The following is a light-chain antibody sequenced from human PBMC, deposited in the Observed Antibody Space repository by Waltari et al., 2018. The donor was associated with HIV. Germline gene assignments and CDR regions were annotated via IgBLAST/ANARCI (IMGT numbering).Light chain of an antibody. CDR2: DAY. Sequence: DIQLTQSPSFLSASVGDRVTITCRASQGISNYLAWYQQKSVKAPKLLIYDAYTLQSGVPSRFSGSGSETEFTLTISSLQPEDFATYYCQQLSSYPSFGQGTKLEIK. J-gene: IGKJ2*01. V-gene: IGKV1-9*01. CDR1: QGISNY. CDR3: QQLSSYPS.